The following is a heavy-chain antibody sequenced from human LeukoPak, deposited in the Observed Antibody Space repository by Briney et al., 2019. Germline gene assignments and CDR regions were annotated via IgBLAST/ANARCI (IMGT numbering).Heavy chain of an antibody. CDR3: ARHLSAAIPDY. CDR1: GYSISSGYY. J-gene: IGHJ4*02. Sequence: PSETLSLTCAVSGYSISSGYYWGWIRQPPGQGLEWIGSIYPSGSTYYNPSLKSRLTISVDTSKNQFSLKLSSVTAADTAVYYCARHLSAAIPDYWGQGTLVTVSS. D-gene: IGHD2-2*02. V-gene: IGHV4-38-2*01. CDR2: IYPSGST.